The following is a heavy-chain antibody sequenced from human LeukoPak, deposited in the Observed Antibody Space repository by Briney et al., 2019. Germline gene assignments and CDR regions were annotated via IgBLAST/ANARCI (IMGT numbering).Heavy chain of an antibody. Sequence: GGSLRLSCAASGFTFSSYAMSWVRQAPGKGLEWVSAISGSGGSTYYADSVKGRFTISRDNSKNTLYLQMNSLRAEDTAVYYCARTRTYYYGSSGYSKPTFDYWGQGTLVTVSS. J-gene: IGHJ4*02. CDR3: ARTRTYYYGSSGYSKPTFDY. V-gene: IGHV3-23*01. CDR1: GFTFSSYA. CDR2: ISGSGGST. D-gene: IGHD3-22*01.